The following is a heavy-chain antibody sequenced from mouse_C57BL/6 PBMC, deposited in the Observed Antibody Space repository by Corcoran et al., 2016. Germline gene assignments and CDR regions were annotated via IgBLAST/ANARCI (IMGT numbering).Heavy chain of an antibody. CDR3: AREGYGYGSSRYFDY. V-gene: IGHV1-75*01. CDR1: GYTFTDYY. CDR2: IFPGSGST. J-gene: IGHJ2*01. Sequence: QVQLQQSGPELVKPGASVKISCKASGYTFTDYYINWVKQRPGQGLEWIGWIFPGSGSTYYNEKFKGKATLTVDKSSSTAYMLLSSLTSEDSAVYFCAREGYGYGSSRYFDYWGQGTTLTVSS. D-gene: IGHD1-1*01.